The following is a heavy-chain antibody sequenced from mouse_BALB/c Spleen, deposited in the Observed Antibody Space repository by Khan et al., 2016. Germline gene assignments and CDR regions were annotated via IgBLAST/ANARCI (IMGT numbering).Heavy chain of an antibody. CDR2: ISDGGTYT. J-gene: IGHJ4*01. D-gene: IGHD2-1*01. CDR3: ARDRYGNHYYAMDY. CDR1: GFTFSVYY. Sequence: EVELVESGGGLVKPGGSLRLSCAASGFTFSVYYMYWVRQTPEKRLEWVATISDGGTYTYYPDSVKGRFTISRDNAKNIMSLQMSSRKSEDTAMYYCARDRYGNHYYAMDYWGQGTSVTVSS. V-gene: IGHV5-4*02.